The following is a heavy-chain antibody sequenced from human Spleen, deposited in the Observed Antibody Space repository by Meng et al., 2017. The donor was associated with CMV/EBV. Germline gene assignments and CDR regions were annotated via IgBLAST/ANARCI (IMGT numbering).Heavy chain of an antibody. CDR2: IIPIFGTA. V-gene: IGHV1-69*05. CDR1: GGTFSSYA. J-gene: IGHJ6*02. CDR3: ARAFSIDTAMVNYYYGMDV. D-gene: IGHD5-18*01. Sequence: SVKVSCKASGGTFSSYAISWVRQAPGQGLEWMGGIIPIFGTANCAQKFQGRVTITTDESTSTAYMELSSLRSEDTAVYYCARAFSIDTAMVNYYYGMDVWGQGTTVTVSS.